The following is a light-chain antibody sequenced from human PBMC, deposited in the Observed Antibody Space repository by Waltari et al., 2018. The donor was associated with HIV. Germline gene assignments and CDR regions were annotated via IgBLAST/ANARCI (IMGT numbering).Light chain of an antibody. J-gene: IGLJ2*01. CDR2: NNN. CDR1: NIGNND. CDR3: QVWHYSVF. Sequence: SYALTQPLSVSVALGQTARLTCGGSNIGNNDVHWYQQRPGQAPLLVIYNNNNRPSGIPERCSGSKSPNTATLTIRGAQAGDEAVYFCQVWHYSVFFGGGTNLTVL. V-gene: IGLV3-9*01.